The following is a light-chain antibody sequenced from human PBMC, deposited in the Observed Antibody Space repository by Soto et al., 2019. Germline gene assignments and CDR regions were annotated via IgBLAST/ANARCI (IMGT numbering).Light chain of an antibody. Sequence: GDRVTISCRASQGIANFLAWYQQKPGKAPKLLIYAASTLQSGVPSRFSGSGSGTDFTLTISSLQPEDFATYYCQQLNSFPIPSGPGTKVDIK. J-gene: IGKJ3*01. V-gene: IGKV1-9*01. CDR3: QQLNSFPIP. CDR2: AAS. CDR1: QGIANF.